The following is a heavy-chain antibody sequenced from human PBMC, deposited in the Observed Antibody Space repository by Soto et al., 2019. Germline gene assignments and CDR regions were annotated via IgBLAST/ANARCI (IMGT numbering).Heavy chain of an antibody. J-gene: IGHJ4*02. V-gene: IGHV2-5*02. D-gene: IGHD6-6*01. CDR3: AHSKYSRSSFDY. Sequence: SGPTLVNPTQTLTLTCTFSGFSLSTSDVGVGWIRQPPGEALEWLAIIYWDDDKRYSPSLKSRLTITKDTSKNQVVLTVTNMDPVDTATYYCAHSKYSRSSFDYWGQGTLVTVSS. CDR2: IYWDDDK. CDR1: GFSLSTSDVG.